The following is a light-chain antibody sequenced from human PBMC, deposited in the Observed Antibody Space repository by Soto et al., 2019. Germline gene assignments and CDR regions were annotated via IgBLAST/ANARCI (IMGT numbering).Light chain of an antibody. CDR1: SSDVGGYNY. CDR3: AAWDDSLSGWV. V-gene: IGLV2-14*01. CDR2: EVS. Sequence: QSVLTQPASVSGSPGQSITISCTGTSSDVGGYNYVSWYQQHPGKAPKLMIYEVSNRPSGVPARFSGSKSGTSASLAISGLQSEDEADYYCAAWDDSLSGWVFGGGTKLTVL. J-gene: IGLJ3*02.